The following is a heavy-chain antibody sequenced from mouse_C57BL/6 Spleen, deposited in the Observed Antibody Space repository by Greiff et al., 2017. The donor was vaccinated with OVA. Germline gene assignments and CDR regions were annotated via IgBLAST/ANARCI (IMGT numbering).Heavy chain of an antibody. CDR3: ARYYYGSSDWYFDV. J-gene: IGHJ1*03. D-gene: IGHD1-1*01. CDR2: IRNKANGYTT. Sequence: DVMLVESGGGLVQPGGSLSLSCAASGFTFTDYYMSWVRQPPGKALEWLSFIRNKANGYTTEYSASVKGRFTISRDNSQSILYLQMNALRAEDSATYYCARYYYGSSDWYFDVWGTGTTVTVSS. V-gene: IGHV7-3*01. CDR1: GFTFTDYY.